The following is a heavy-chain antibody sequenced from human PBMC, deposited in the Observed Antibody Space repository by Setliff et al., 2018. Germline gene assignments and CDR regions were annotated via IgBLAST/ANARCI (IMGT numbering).Heavy chain of an antibody. D-gene: IGHD6-6*01. Sequence: SETLSPTCAASGGTFSGYYWTWIRQPPGKGLEWIGEINHSGSSNYNPSLKSRVTIAVDTSKNQFSLKLSSVTAADTAVYYCARGRNVAARLLDSWRQGDRVTVSS. CDR2: INHSGSS. CDR3: ARGRNVAARLLDS. CDR1: GGTFSGYY. V-gene: IGHV4-34*01. J-gene: IGHJ4*02.